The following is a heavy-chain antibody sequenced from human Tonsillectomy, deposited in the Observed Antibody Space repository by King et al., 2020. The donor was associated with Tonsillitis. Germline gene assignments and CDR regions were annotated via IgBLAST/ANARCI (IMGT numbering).Heavy chain of an antibody. CDR1: KYSFTNYW. Sequence: QLVQSGAEVKKPGESLKISCKDFKYSFTNYWIGWVRQTPGKGLEWMGIIYPGDSDSRYSPSFQGQVTFSADKSISTAYLQWSSLKASDTAMYYCARLMYSSGWYLVYWGQGTLVTVSS. CDR3: ARLMYSSGWYLVY. D-gene: IGHD6-19*01. V-gene: IGHV5-51*01. CDR2: IYPGDSDS. J-gene: IGHJ4*02.